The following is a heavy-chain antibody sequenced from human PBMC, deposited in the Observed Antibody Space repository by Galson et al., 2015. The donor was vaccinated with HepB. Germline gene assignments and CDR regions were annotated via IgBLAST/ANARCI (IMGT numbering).Heavy chain of an antibody. J-gene: IGHJ4*02. CDR3: ARVGREQWLGYFDY. D-gene: IGHD6-19*01. Sequence: SLRLSCPASGLTFSRSAMHRVPQAPGKGLEYVSAISSNGGSTYYANSVKSRFTISRDNSKNTLYLQMGSLRAEDMAVYYCARVGREQWLGYFDYWGQGTLVTVSS. CDR1: GLTFSRSA. CDR2: ISSNGGST. V-gene: IGHV3-64*01.